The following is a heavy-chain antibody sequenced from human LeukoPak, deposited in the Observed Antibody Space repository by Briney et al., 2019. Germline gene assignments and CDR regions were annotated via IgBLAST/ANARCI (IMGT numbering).Heavy chain of an antibody. J-gene: IGHJ4*02. CDR2: IYYSGST. CDR1: GGSISSNY. Sequence: SETLSLTCTVSGGSISSNYWSWIRQPPGKGLEWIGYIYYSGSTNYNPSLKSRVTMSVDTSKNQFSLKLSSVTAADTAVYYCARGSSLDYWGQGTLVTVSS. CDR3: ARGSSLDY. V-gene: IGHV4-59*12.